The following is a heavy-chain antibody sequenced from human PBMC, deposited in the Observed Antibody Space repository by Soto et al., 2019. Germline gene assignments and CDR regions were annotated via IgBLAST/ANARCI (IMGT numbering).Heavy chain of an antibody. J-gene: IGHJ6*02. V-gene: IGHV1-18*01. CDR2: ISAYNGNT. D-gene: IGHD6-13*01. Sequence: QVQLVQSGAEVKKPGASVKVSCKASGYTFTSYGISWVRQAPGQGLEWMGWISAYNGNTNYAQKLQGRVTMTTDTATSKAYMELRSLRCDDTAVYYCARVEAAGTIGDGMDVWGQGTTVTVSS. CDR3: ARVEAAGTIGDGMDV. CDR1: GYTFTSYG.